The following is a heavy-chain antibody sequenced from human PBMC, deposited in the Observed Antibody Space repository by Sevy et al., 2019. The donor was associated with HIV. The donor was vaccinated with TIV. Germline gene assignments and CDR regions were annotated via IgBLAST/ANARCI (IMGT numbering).Heavy chain of an antibody. CDR3: ARLSVYYYDSSGYYTTGHAFDI. Sequence: GGSLRLSCAASGFSVSNSYMSWVRQAPGKGLQWVSVIYSGDSTYYTDSVKGRFTISRDNSKNTLYLQMKSLRAEDTAVYDCARLSVYYYDSSGYYTTGHAFDIWGQGTMVTVSS. V-gene: IGHV3-53*01. CDR1: GFSVSNSY. CDR2: IYSGDST. D-gene: IGHD3-22*01. J-gene: IGHJ3*02.